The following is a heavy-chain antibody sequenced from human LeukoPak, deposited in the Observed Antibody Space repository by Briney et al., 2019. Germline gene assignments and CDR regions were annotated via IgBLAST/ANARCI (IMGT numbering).Heavy chain of an antibody. CDR3: ARDHMVRGASFDY. V-gene: IGHV4-39*07. Sequence: PSQTLSLTCTVSGGSISSGSYYWGWIRQPPGKGLEWIGSIYYSGSTYYNPSLKSRVTISVDTSKNQFSLKLSSVTAADTAVYYCARDHMVRGASFDYWGQGTLVTVSS. CDR2: IYYSGST. CDR1: GGSISSGSYY. D-gene: IGHD3-10*01. J-gene: IGHJ4*02.